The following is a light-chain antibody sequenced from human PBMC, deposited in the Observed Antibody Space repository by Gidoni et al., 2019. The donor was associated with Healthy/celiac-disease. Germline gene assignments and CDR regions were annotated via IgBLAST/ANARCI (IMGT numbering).Light chain of an antibody. CDR2: VAS. V-gene: IGKV1-8*01. CDR1: QGISSY. CDR3: QQYYSYPPC. J-gene: IGKJ2*03. Sequence: AIRMTQSPSSFSASTGDRVTITCRASQGISSYLAWYQQKPGKAPKLLIYVASTLQSGVPSRFSGSGSGTDFTLTISCLQSEDFATYYCQQYYSYPPCFGQGTKLEIK.